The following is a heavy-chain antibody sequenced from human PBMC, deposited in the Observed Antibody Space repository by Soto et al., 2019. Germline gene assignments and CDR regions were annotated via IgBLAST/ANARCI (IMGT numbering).Heavy chain of an antibody. V-gene: IGHV3-33*01. J-gene: IGHJ4*02. CDR1: GFIFSDYG. D-gene: IGHD6-19*01. CDR3: ARDGRSAWTSYHFDY. Sequence: QVQLVESGGGVVQPGRSLRLSCAASGFIFSDYGMHWVRQTTGNGLEWVAVIWFDGSNEYYGDSVKGRFTISRDNSKNTVYLQMNSLRAEDTAVYYCARDGRSAWTSYHFDYWGQGTLVTVSS. CDR2: IWFDGSNE.